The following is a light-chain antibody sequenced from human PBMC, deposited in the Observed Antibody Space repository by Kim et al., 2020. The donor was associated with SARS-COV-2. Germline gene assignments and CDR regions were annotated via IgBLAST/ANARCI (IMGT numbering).Light chain of an antibody. CDR2: EVI. CDR1: SSDFGGFNY. Sequence: PRQSFPLACSGTSSDFGGFNYVSWYQQHPGKAPKLIIYEVIKRPSGVPDRFSGSKSGNTASLTVSGLQADDEADYYCTTHGGYNYVFGTGTKVTV. V-gene: IGLV2-8*01. CDR3: TTHGGYNYV. J-gene: IGLJ1*01.